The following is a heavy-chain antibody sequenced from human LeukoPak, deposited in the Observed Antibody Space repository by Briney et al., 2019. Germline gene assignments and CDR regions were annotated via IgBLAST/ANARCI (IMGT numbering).Heavy chain of an antibody. CDR2: ISYDGSNK. CDR1: GFTFSSYG. J-gene: IGHJ4*02. Sequence: GGSLRLSCAASGFTFSSYGMHWVRQAPGKGLEGVAVISYDGSNKYYADSVKGRFTISRDNSKNTLYLQMNSLRAEDTAVYYCAKDGYYNPYGDYVDYWGQGTLVTVSS. CDR3: AKDGYYNPYGDYVDY. V-gene: IGHV3-30*18. D-gene: IGHD4-17*01.